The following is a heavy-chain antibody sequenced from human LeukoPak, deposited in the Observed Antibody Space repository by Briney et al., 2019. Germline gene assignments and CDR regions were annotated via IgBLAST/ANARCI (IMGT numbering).Heavy chain of an antibody. Sequence: PSETLSLTCTVSGDSISSGTYYWGWIRQPPGEGLEWIGTIYYSMSTYYNSSLKSRVTISVDTSKNQFSLKLRSVTAADTAVYYCARHRIIRDIVTGDYFDYRGQGTLVTVSS. CDR3: ARHRIIRDIVTGDYFDY. V-gene: IGHV4-39*01. CDR2: IYYSMST. D-gene: IGHD3-9*01. J-gene: IGHJ4*02. CDR1: GDSISSGTYY.